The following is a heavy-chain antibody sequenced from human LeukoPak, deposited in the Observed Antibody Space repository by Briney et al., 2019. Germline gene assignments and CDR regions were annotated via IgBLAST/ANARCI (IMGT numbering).Heavy chain of an antibody. V-gene: IGHV3-30-3*01. J-gene: IGHJ5*02. CDR2: ISYDGSNK. CDR3: ARGIVVVPAATPKRNWFDP. CDR1: GFTFSAYF. Sequence: GGSLRLSCAASGFTFSAYFMTWVRQAPGKGLEWVAVISYDGSNKYHADSVKGRFTISRDNSKNTLYLQMNSLRAEDTAVYYCARGIVVVPAATPKRNWFDPWGQGTLVTVSS. D-gene: IGHD2-2*01.